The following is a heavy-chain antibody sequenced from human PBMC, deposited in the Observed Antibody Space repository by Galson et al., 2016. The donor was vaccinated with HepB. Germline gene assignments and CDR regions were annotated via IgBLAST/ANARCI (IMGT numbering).Heavy chain of an antibody. V-gene: IGHV4-4*02. D-gene: IGHD5-24*01. J-gene: IGHJ4*02. CDR1: GGSISSNW. Sequence: LSLTCGVSGGSISSNWWSWVRQPPGKGLEWIGETDHSGRANYNPSLKSRVTISVDKSKSQFSLKLTSVTAADTAVYYCAKCANYNLDQWGQGTLVTVSS. CDR2: TDHSGRA. CDR3: AKCANYNLDQ.